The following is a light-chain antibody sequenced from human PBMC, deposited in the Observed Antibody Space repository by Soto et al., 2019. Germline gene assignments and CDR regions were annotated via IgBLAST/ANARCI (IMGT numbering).Light chain of an antibody. CDR2: EVN. Sequence: QSALTQPASVSGTPGQSITISCTGSSSDIGSYNRVSWYQQPPGTAPKLIIYEVNIRPSGVPDRFSGSKSGNTASLTISGLQAEDEADYYCNSFTTSSTYVFGTGTKVTVL. CDR3: NSFTTSSTYV. CDR1: SSDIGSYNR. J-gene: IGLJ1*01. V-gene: IGLV2-18*02.